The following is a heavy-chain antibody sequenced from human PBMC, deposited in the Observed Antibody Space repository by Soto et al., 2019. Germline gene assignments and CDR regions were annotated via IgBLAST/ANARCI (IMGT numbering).Heavy chain of an antibody. Sequence: GASVKVSCKASGYTFTSYAMHWVRQAPGQRLEWMGWSNAGNGNTKYSQEFQGRVTITRDTSASTAYMELNSLRAEDTAVYYCARDFYGGYTYGPGDYWGQGALVTVSS. J-gene: IGHJ4*02. CDR2: SNAGNGNT. D-gene: IGHD5-18*01. CDR3: ARDFYGGYTYGPGDY. V-gene: IGHV1-3*01. CDR1: GYTFTSYA.